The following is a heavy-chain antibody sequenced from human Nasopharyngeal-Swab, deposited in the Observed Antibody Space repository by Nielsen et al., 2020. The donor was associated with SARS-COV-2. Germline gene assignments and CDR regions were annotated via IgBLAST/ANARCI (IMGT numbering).Heavy chain of an antibody. D-gene: IGHD6-19*01. Sequence: GGSLRLSCAASGFPFSSYGIHWVLQAPGKGLEWVSLISYDGSHKYYADSVKGRFTISRDNSKNTVTLQMNSLKTEDTAVYYCAKDREAWKFNTGWYFDHWGQGTLVAVSS. CDR1: GFPFSSYG. CDR3: AKDREAWKFNTGWYFDH. V-gene: IGHV3-30*18. J-gene: IGHJ4*02. CDR2: ISYDGSHK.